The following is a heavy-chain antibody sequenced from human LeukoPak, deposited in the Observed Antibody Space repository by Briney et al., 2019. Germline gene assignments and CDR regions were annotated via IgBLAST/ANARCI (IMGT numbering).Heavy chain of an antibody. Sequence: PGGSLRLSCAASGFTFDDYAMHWVRQAPGKGLEWVSLISGDGGSTYYADSVKGRFTISRDNSKNSLYLQMNSLRTEDTALYYCAKDIDYLRVGATNSEYFQHWAQGTLDRVSS. CDR3: AKDIDYLRVGATNSEYFQH. CDR1: GFTFDDYA. V-gene: IGHV3-43*02. J-gene: IGHJ1*01. D-gene: IGHD1-26*01. CDR2: ISGDGGST.